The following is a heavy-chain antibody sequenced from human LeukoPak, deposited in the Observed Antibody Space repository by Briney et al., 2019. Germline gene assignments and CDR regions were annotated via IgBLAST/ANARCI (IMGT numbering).Heavy chain of an antibody. CDR2: IISTSERK. Sequence: GGSLRLSCEGFGFRFSHYGMNWVRQAPGKGLEWVSGIISTSERKYYADSVKGRFTISRDNSKNTLYLQMNSLRAEDTAVYYCARAGNTRFDYWGQGTLVTVSS. CDR1: GFRFSHYG. CDR3: ARAGNTRFDY. D-gene: IGHD2/OR15-2a*01. V-gene: IGHV3-23*01. J-gene: IGHJ4*02.